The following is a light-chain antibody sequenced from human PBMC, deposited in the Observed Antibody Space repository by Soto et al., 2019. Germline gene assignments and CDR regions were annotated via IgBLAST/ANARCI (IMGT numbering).Light chain of an antibody. CDR2: RNN. CDR3: AAWDDSLSGFYV. V-gene: IGLV1-47*01. CDR1: SSDIGTNY. Sequence: QSVLTQPPSASGTPGQRITISCSGSSSDIGTNYVYWYQQLPGTAPKLLIYRNNQRPSGVPDRFSGSKSGTSASLAISGLRSEEEADYHCAAWDDSLSGFYVFGTGTKVTVL. J-gene: IGLJ1*01.